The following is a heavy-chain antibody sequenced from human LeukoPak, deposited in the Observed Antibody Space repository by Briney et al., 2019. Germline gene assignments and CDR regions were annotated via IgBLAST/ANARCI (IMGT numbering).Heavy chain of an antibody. Sequence: PSETLSLTCTVSGASISSSSYYWGWIRQPPGKGLEWIGSIYYSGSTPYNPSLKSRVTISVDTSKNQFSLKLSSVTAADTAVYYCARGTIVAPYIDYWGQGTLVTVSS. CDR3: ARGTIVAPYIDY. CDR2: IYYSGST. J-gene: IGHJ4*02. CDR1: GASISSSSYY. V-gene: IGHV4-39*07. D-gene: IGHD5-12*01.